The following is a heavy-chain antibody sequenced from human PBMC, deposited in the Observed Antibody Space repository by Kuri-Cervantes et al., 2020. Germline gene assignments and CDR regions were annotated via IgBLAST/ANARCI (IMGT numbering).Heavy chain of an antibody. D-gene: IGHD5-12*01. Sequence: SETLSLTCTVSGDSVTSGSYYWNWIRQPPGKRLEWIGYIHNSGSTNYNPSLKSRVTISLDTSKNQFSLKLTSVTAADTAVYYCARGGGWLPDYWGQETLVTVSS. CDR1: GDSVTSGSYY. CDR3: ARGGGWLPDY. CDR2: IHNSGST. J-gene: IGHJ4*02. V-gene: IGHV4-61*01.